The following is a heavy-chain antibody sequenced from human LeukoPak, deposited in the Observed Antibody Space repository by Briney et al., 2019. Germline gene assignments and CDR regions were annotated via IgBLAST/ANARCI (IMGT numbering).Heavy chain of an antibody. V-gene: IGHV4-59*12. D-gene: IGHD2-2*02. CDR1: GGSISSYY. CDR2: IYYSGST. Sequence: SETLSLTCTVSGGSISSYYWSWIRQPPGKGLEWIGYIYYSGSTNYNPSLKSRVTISVDTSKNQFSLKLSSVTAADTAVYYCARGRGYCSSTSCYTWFDPWGQGTLVTVSS. CDR3: ARGRGYCSSTSCYTWFDP. J-gene: IGHJ5*02.